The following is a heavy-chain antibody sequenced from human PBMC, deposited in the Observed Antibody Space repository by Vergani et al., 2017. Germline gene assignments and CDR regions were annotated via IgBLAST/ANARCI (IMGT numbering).Heavy chain of an antibody. V-gene: IGHV4-34*01. CDR1: GGSFSGYY. D-gene: IGHD3-10*01. Sequence: QVQLQQWGAGLLKPSETLSLTCAVYGGSFSGYYWSWIRQPPGKGLEWIGEINHSGSTNYNPSLKSRVTISVDTSKNQFSLKLSSVTAADTAVYYCARLRKWFGELFHFYYYYYMDVWGKGTTVTVSS. CDR3: ARLRKWFGELFHFYYYYYMDV. CDR2: INHSGST. J-gene: IGHJ6*03.